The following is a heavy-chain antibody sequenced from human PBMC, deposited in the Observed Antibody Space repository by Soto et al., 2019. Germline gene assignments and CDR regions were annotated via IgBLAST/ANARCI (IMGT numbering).Heavy chain of an antibody. CDR3: ARERIAAAEGYYYYYGMDV. CDR2: ISSSGSTI. J-gene: IGHJ6*02. Sequence: QVQLVESGGGLVKPGGSLRLSCAASGFTFNDYYMSWIRQAPGKGLEWVSYISSSGSTIYYADSVKGRFTISRDNAKNSLYLQMNSLRAAVTAVYYCARERIAAAEGYYYYYGMDVWGQGTTVTVSS. V-gene: IGHV3-11*01. CDR1: GFTFNDYY. D-gene: IGHD6-13*01.